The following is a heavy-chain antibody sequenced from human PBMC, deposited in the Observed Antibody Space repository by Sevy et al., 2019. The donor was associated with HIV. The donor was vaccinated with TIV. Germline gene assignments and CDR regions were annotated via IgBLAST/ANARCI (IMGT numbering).Heavy chain of an antibody. J-gene: IGHJ4*02. CDR2: LNPGNGNT. V-gene: IGHV1-3*01. Sequence: ASVKVSCKATGYNFNTYTIHWVRQAPGQSLEWMAWLNPGNGNTKDSQQFRGRATITRDTSARTVYMELTSLTSEDTAVYFCARDPYARRGFDYWGQGTLLTVSS. CDR1: GYNFNTYT. D-gene: IGHD3-16*01. CDR3: ARDPYARRGFDY.